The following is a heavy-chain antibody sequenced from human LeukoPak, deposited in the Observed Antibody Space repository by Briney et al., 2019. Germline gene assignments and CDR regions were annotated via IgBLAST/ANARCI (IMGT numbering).Heavy chain of an antibody. V-gene: IGHV1-18*01. CDR1: GYTFTSYD. CDR2: TSAYNGNT. CDR3: ARDSSDPYYYYYDMDV. J-gene: IGHJ6*02. Sequence: ASVKVSCKTSGYTFTSYDISWVRQAPGQGLEWMGWTSAYNGNTNYAQKLQGRVTMTTDTSTSTAYMELRSLRSDDTAVYYCARDSSDPYYYYYDMDVWGQGTTVTVSS.